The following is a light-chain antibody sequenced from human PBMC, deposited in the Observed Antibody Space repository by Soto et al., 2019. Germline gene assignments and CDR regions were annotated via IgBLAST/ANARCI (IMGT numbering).Light chain of an antibody. CDR3: QQRSNWPFMYT. V-gene: IGKV3-11*01. Sequence: EIVLTQSPAPLSLSPRERATLACRASQSVSSYLAWYQQKPGQAPRLLIYDASNRATGIPARFSGSGSGTDFTLTISSLEPEDFAAYYCQQRSNWPFMYTFGPRTKLVSK. J-gene: IGKJ2*01. CDR2: DAS. CDR1: QSVSSY.